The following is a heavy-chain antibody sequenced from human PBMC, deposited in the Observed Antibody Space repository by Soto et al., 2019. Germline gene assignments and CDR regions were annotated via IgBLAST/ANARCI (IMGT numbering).Heavy chain of an antibody. D-gene: IGHD3-22*01. CDR3: ARQGYDSSGYYSHYYYYGMDV. CDR2: IYYSGST. CDR1: GGSISSYY. Sequence: PSETLSLTCTVSGGSISSYYWSWIRQPPGKGLEWIGYIYYSGSTNYNPSLKSRVTISVDTSKNQFSLKLSSVTAADTAVYCCARQGYDSSGYYSHYYYYGMDVWGQGTTVTVSS. J-gene: IGHJ6*02. V-gene: IGHV4-59*01.